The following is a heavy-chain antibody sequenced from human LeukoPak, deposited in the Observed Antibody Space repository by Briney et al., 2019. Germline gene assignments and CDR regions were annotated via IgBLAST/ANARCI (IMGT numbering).Heavy chain of an antibody. CDR3: ARTAFHTAMVTFDY. J-gene: IGHJ4*02. D-gene: IGHD5-18*01. CDR2: IYYGENT. Sequence: SETLSLTCTVSGDSISSGPYYWGWIRQPPGKGLEWIGNIYYGENTYYNPSLKSRVTISIDTSNNQFYLKLSSLTAADTAVYYCARTAFHTAMVTFDYWGQGTLVTVSS. CDR1: GDSISSGPYY. V-gene: IGHV4-39*01.